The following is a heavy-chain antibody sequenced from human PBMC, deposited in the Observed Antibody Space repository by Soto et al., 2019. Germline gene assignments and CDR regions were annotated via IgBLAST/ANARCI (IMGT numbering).Heavy chain of an antibody. J-gene: IGHJ4*02. CDR1: GFTFSSNG. D-gene: IGHD6-19*01. CDR3: ARGYSSGWYLRGFDY. CDR2: IWYDGSNK. V-gene: IGHV3-33*01. Sequence: QVQLVESGGGVVQPGRSLRLSCAASGFTFSSNGMHWVRQAPGKGLEWVAVIWYDGSNKYYADSVKGRFTISRDNSKNTLYLQMNSLRAEDTAVYYCARGYSSGWYLRGFDYWGQGTLVTVSS.